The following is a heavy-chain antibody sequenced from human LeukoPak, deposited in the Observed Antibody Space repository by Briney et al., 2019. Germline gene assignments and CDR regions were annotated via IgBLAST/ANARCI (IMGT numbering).Heavy chain of an antibody. D-gene: IGHD6-13*01. CDR3: AIDRSSSWYRYYYYMDV. CDR1: VFTLSSYG. Sequence: GGSLRLSRAASVFTLSSYGMHWVRQAPAKGLEWVAFIRYDGCNKYYEDSVKGRLNISRDNSKNTLYLQMNSLRAEDTAVYYCAIDRSSSWYRYYYYMDVWGKGPTV. J-gene: IGHJ6*03. CDR2: IRYDGCNK. V-gene: IGHV3-30*02.